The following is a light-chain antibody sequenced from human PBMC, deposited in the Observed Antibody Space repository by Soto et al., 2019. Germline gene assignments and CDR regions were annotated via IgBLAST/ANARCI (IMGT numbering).Light chain of an antibody. V-gene: IGLV2-14*01. CDR2: EVN. J-gene: IGLJ2*01. Sequence: QSALTQPASVSGSPGQSITISCTGTRSDVGGYNYVSWYQQHPGKATKLMIYEVNNRPSGVSNRFSGSKSGNTASLTISGLQAEDEADYYCNAYTSSSTRVFGGGTKVTVL. CDR1: RSDVGGYNY. CDR3: NAYTSSSTRV.